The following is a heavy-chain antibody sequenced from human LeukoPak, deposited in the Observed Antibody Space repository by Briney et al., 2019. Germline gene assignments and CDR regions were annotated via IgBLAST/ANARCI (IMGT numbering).Heavy chain of an antibody. D-gene: IGHD3-22*01. CDR3: ASGTYYYDSSGYYYGY. V-gene: IGHV3-30*02. J-gene: IGHJ4*02. CDR1: GFTFSSYG. CDR2: IRYDGSNK. Sequence: GGSLRLSCAASGFTFSSYGMHWVRQAPGKGLEWVAFIRYDGSNKYYADSVKGRFTISRDNSKNTLYLQMNSLRAEDTAVYYCASGTYYYDSSGYYYGYWGQGTLVTVSS.